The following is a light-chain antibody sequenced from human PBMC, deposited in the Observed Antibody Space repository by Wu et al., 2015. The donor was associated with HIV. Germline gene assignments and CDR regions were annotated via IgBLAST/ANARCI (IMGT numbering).Light chain of an antibody. CDR3: QKYNTAPWT. CDR2: SAS. J-gene: IGKJ1*01. V-gene: IGKV1-27*01. CDR1: QDIHTF. Sequence: DIQMTQSPSSLSASVGDRVTITCRASQDIHTFVAWYQQRSGQVPKLLIYSASTLHSGVPPRFSGSGSGRDFTLTISSLQPEDVATYYCQKYNTAPWTFGQGTKVEMK.